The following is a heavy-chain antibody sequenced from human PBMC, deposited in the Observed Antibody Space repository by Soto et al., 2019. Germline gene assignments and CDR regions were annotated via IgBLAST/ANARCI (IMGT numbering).Heavy chain of an antibody. Sequence: GGSLRLSCAASGFTFSGPWMNWVRQAPGKGLEWVANIKEDGTEKYYVDSVRGRFIISRDNAKNSLFLQMNSLRAEDTAVYYCARGAYYYDSSGLSYWGQGTLVTVSS. CDR2: IKEDGTEK. CDR1: GFTFSGPW. CDR3: ARGAYYYDSSGLSY. V-gene: IGHV3-7*02. D-gene: IGHD3-22*01. J-gene: IGHJ4*02.